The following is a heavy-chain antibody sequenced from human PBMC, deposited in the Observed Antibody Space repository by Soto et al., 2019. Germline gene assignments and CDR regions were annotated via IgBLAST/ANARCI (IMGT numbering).Heavy chain of an antibody. V-gene: IGHV3-23*01. CDR3: AKDLVRLGTYYDYIWGSYRYDY. Sequence: GSLRLSCAASGFTFSSYAMSWVRQAPGKGLEWVSAISGSGGSTYYADSVKGRFTISRDNSKNTLYLQMNSLRAEDTAVYYCAKDLVRLGTYYDYIWGSYRYDYWGQGTLVTVSS. CDR1: GFTFSSYA. CDR2: ISGSGGST. J-gene: IGHJ4*02. D-gene: IGHD3-16*02.